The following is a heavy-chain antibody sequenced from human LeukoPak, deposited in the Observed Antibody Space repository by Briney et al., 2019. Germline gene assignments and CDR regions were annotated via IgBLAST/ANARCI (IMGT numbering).Heavy chain of an antibody. CDR2: INPSGGST. J-gene: IGHJ6*02. Sequence: GASVKVSCKAPGYTXTRYYMHWVRQAPGQGLEWMGIINPSGGSTSSPQKFQGRVTMTRDTSTSTVYMEVSSLRSEDTAVYYCARDYAVPGATDYYYYGMDVWGQGTTVTVSS. D-gene: IGHD2-2*01. CDR1: GYTXTRYY. CDR3: ARDYAVPGATDYYYYGMDV. V-gene: IGHV1-46*01.